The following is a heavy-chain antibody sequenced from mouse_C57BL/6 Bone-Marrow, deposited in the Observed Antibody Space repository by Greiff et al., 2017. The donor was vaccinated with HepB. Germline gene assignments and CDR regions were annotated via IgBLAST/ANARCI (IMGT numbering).Heavy chain of an antibody. CDR3: ARSITAQATAY. Sequence: EVQLQQSGPELVKPGASVKISCKASGYTFTDYYMNWVKQSHGKSLEWIGDINPNNGGTSYNQKFKGKATLTVDKSSSTAYMALRSLTSEDSAVYYCARSITAQATAYWGQGTLVTVSA. D-gene: IGHD3-2*02. V-gene: IGHV1-26*01. CDR2: INPNNGGT. J-gene: IGHJ3*01. CDR1: GYTFTDYY.